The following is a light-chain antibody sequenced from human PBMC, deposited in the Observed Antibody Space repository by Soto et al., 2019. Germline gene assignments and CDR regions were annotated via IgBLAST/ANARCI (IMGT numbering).Light chain of an antibody. CDR3: QQTYSTPPT. CDR2: GAS. J-gene: IGKJ4*01. Sequence: IHMTQSPSSLSASVGDSVTITCRPSQNIDRYLHWYQHIPGKAPKLLIYGASNLQSGVPSRFTGSGSRTHFTLTISSLQPEDSATYYCQQTYSTPPTFGGGTKVE. CDR1: QNIDRY. V-gene: IGKV1-39*01.